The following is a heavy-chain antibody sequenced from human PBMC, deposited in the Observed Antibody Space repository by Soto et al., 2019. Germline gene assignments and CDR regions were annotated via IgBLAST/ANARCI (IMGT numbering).Heavy chain of an antibody. CDR1: GFTFDDYA. D-gene: IGHD1-7*01. Sequence: EVQLVESGGGLVQPGRSLRLSCAASGFTFDDYAMHWVRQAPGKGLEWVSGISWNSGSIGYADSVKGRFTISRDNAKNSLYLQMNSLIAEYTALYYCAKDRTGTTFWYFDYWGQGTLVTVSS. CDR2: ISWNSGSI. J-gene: IGHJ4*02. CDR3: AKDRTGTTFWYFDY. V-gene: IGHV3-9*01.